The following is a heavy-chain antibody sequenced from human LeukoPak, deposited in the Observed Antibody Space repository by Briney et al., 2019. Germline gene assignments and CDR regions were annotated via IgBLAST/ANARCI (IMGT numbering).Heavy chain of an antibody. Sequence: GASVKVSCKTSGGTFTSYAITWVRQAPGQGLEWMGRINPNSGGTNYAQKFQGRVTMTRDTSISTAYMELSRLRSDDTAVYYCARRPMVRGVSLFGDDYWGQGTLVTVSS. D-gene: IGHD3-10*01. V-gene: IGHV1-2*06. CDR3: ARRPMVRGVSLFGDDY. J-gene: IGHJ4*02. CDR1: GGTFTSYA. CDR2: INPNSGGT.